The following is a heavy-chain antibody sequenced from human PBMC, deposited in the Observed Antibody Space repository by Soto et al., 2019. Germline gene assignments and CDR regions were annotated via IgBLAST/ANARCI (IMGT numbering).Heavy chain of an antibody. J-gene: IGHJ6*02. V-gene: IGHV3-30-3*01. Sequence: GGSLRLSCAASGFTFSSYAMHWVRQAPGKGLEWVAVISYDGSNKYYADSVKGRFTISRDNSKNTLYLQMNSLRAEDTAVYYCARDQGGYYYGSGENYYGMDVWGQGTTVTVSS. CDR2: ISYDGSNK. CDR1: GFTFSSYA. CDR3: ARDQGGYYYGSGENYYGMDV. D-gene: IGHD3-10*01.